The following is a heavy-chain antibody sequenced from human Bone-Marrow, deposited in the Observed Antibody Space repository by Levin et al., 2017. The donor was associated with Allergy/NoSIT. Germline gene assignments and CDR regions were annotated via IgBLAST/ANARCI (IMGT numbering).Heavy chain of an antibody. CDR2: INEDGRDK. J-gene: IGHJ6*02. CDR3: ASRRVTILRGVCIVGWGYGMDV. D-gene: IGHD3-10*01. V-gene: IGHV3-7*01. CDR1: GFTFSMYW. Sequence: GGSLRLSCAASGFTFSMYWMSWVRQAPGKGLEWVANINEDGRDKHYVDSVKGRFTISRDNVENSLSLQMNGLRAEDTAVYYCASRRVTILRGVCIVGWGYGMDVWGQGTTVTVSS.